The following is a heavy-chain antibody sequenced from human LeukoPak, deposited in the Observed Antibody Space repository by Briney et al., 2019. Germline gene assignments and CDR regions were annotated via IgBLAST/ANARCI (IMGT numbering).Heavy chain of an antibody. D-gene: IGHD6-19*01. V-gene: IGHV1-69*13. Sequence: SVKVSCKASGGTFSSYAISWVRQAPGQGLEWMGGIIPIFGTANYAQKFQGRVTIAADESTSTAYMELSSLRSEDTAVYYCARGESVAGIATTPDWGQGTLVTVSS. CDR3: ARGESVAGIATTPD. CDR1: GGTFSSYA. CDR2: IIPIFGTA. J-gene: IGHJ4*02.